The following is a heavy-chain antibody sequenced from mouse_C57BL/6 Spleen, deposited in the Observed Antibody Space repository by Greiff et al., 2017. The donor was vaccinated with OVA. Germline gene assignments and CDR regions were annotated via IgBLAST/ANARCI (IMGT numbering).Heavy chain of an antibody. D-gene: IGHD1-1*01. V-gene: IGHV5-4*01. Sequence: EVMLVESGGGLVKPGESLKLSCAASGFTFSSYAMSWVRQTPEKRLEWVATISDGGSYTYYPDNVKGRFTISRDNAKNNLYLQMSHLKSEDTAMYYCARDQDYYGSSYLDYWGQGTTLTVSS. J-gene: IGHJ2*01. CDR2: ISDGGSYT. CDR1: GFTFSSYA. CDR3: ARDQDYYGSSYLDY.